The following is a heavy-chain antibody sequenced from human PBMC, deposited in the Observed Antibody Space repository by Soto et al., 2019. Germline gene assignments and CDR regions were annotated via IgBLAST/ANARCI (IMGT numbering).Heavy chain of an antibody. J-gene: IGHJ5*02. V-gene: IGHV4-4*02. Sequence: QVQLQESGPGLVQPSGTLSLTCAVSGDSINNSNWWSWVRQTPGKGLEWVAETYHSGTTNYNPSLKTRVTRSIDKSKNQFSLKMNSVTAADTAVYYCAREVNSSPARGPNWFDPWGQGTLVPVSS. CDR3: AREVNSSPARGPNWFDP. D-gene: IGHD6-13*01. CDR2: TYHSGTT. CDR1: GDSINNSNW.